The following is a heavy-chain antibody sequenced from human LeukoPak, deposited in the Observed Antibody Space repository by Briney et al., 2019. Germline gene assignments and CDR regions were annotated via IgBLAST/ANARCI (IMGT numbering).Heavy chain of an antibody. D-gene: IGHD5-18*01. V-gene: IGHV1-46*04. J-gene: IGHJ4*02. CDR3: ARESPIYVYRDPPDQKKMDY. CDR1: GYTFTSYY. Sequence: ASGKLSCKASGYTFTSYYMHWVRQAPGQGLEWIGIINPRGGSTSYAHSLQGRVTMTRDTSTSTVYMELSSLRAEDTAVYYCARESPIYVYRDPPDQKKMDYWGERTLVTVSS. CDR2: INPRGGST.